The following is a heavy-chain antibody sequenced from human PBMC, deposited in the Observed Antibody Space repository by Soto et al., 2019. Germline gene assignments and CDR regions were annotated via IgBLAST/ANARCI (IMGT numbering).Heavy chain of an antibody. CDR1: GYTFTSYG. CDR2: ISAYNGNT. V-gene: IGHV1-18*01. J-gene: IGHJ6*02. Sequence: QVQLVQSGAAVKKPGASVKVSCKASGYTFTSYGISWVRQAPGQGLEWMGWISAYNGNTNYAQKLQGRVTMTTDTSTSIVYMELRSLRSADTAVYYCARLATPLLLLYSYCGMDVWSQGTTVTV. D-gene: IGHD2-15*01. CDR3: ARLATPLLLLYSYCGMDV.